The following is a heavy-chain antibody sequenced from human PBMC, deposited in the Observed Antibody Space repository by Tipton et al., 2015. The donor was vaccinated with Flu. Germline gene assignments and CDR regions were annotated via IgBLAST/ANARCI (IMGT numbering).Heavy chain of an antibody. Sequence: TLSLTCTVSGGSISSGGYYWSWIRQHPGKGLEWIGYIYYSGSTYYSPSLKSRVTISVDTSKNQFSLKLSSVTAADTAVYYCARDRHYYDSSGYLPGGIDYWGQGTLVTVSS. D-gene: IGHD3-22*01. CDR1: GGSISSGGYY. CDR2: IYYSGST. J-gene: IGHJ4*02. V-gene: IGHV4-31*03. CDR3: ARDRHYYDSSGYLPGGIDY.